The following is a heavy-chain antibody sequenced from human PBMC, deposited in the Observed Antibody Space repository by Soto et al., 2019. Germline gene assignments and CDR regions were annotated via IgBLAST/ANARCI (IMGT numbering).Heavy chain of an antibody. CDR3: ARTVYYDILTGYYYYYYYMDV. D-gene: IGHD3-9*01. CDR1: GFTFSSYA. V-gene: IGHV3-7*01. J-gene: IGHJ6*03. Sequence: GGSLRLSCAASGFTFSSYAMSWVRQAPGKGLEWVANIKQDGSEKYYVDSVKGRFTISRDNAKNSLYLQMNSLRAEDTAVYYCARTVYYDILTGYYYYYYYMDVWGKGTTVTSP. CDR2: IKQDGSEK.